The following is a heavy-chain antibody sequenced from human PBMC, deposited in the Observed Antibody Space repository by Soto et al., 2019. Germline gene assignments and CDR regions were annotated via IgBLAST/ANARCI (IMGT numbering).Heavy chain of an antibody. CDR3: ARHVGAKGVTAAMPMDV. CDR2: IYYSGST. Sequence: WETLSLTCTVSGGSISSSSYYWGWIRQPPGKGLEWIGSIYYSGSTYYNPSLKSRVTISVDTSKNQFSLKLSSVTAADTAVYYCARHVGAKGVTAAMPMDVWGQGTTVTVS. J-gene: IGHJ6*02. D-gene: IGHD2-2*01. V-gene: IGHV4-39*01. CDR1: GGSISSSSYY.